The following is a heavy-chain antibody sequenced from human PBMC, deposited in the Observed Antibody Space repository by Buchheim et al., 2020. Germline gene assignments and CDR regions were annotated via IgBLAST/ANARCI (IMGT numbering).Heavy chain of an antibody. J-gene: IGHJ4*02. D-gene: IGHD6-19*01. CDR3: ARKPGSSGGLGEFDY. Sequence: QVQLQESGPGLVKPSEILSLTCTVSGASISSYYWSWIRQAPGKGLEWIGYIYNSGSTNYNPSLKSRVTILVDTSKNQFSLRLSSVTAADTAVYYWARKPGSSGGLGEFDYWGQGTL. CDR2: IYNSGST. CDR1: GASISSYY. V-gene: IGHV4-59*01.